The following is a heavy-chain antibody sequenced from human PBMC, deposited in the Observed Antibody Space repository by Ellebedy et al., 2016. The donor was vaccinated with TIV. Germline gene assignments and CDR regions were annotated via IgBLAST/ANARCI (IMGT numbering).Heavy chain of an antibody. Sequence: AASVKVSCKASGYTFTGYYMHWVRQAPGQGLEWMGWINPNSGGTNYAQKFQGRVTMTRDTSISTAYMELSRLRSDDTAVYYCASNLLWFGEWGWFDPWGQGTLVTVSS. CDR2: INPNSGGT. J-gene: IGHJ5*02. CDR1: GYTFTGYY. V-gene: IGHV1-2*02. D-gene: IGHD3-10*01. CDR3: ASNLLWFGEWGWFDP.